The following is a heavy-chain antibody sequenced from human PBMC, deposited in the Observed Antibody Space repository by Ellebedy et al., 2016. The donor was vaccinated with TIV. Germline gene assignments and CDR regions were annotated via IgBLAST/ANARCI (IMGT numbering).Heavy chain of an antibody. J-gene: IGHJ5*02. CDR1: GGSFSGYY. D-gene: IGHD5-18*01. Sequence: SETLSLTXAVYGGSFSGYYWSWIRQPPGKGLEWIGEINHSGSTNYNPSLKSRVTISVDTSKNQFSLKLSSVTAADTAVYYCARWRRMIPRGYGWFDPWGQGTLVTVSS. V-gene: IGHV4-34*01. CDR3: ARWRRMIPRGYGWFDP. CDR2: INHSGST.